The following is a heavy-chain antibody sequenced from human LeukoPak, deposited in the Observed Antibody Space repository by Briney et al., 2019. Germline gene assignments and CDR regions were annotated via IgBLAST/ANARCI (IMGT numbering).Heavy chain of an antibody. CDR2: ISATGAT. V-gene: IGHV4-4*07. CDR1: GGSINVDY. J-gene: IGHJ4*02. Sequence: PSETLSLTCTVSGGSINVDYWSWVRQSAEKGLEWIGRISATGATAYNPSLKSRLTMSVDTSKNQFSLKLNSVTAADTAVDYCARDIGVGTSKGFDYWGQGALVTVSS. D-gene: IGHD1-26*01. CDR3: ARDIGVGTSKGFDY.